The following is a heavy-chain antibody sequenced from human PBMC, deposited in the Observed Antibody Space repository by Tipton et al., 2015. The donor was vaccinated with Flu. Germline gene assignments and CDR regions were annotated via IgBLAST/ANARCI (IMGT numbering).Heavy chain of an antibody. CDR1: GDSISTSDNY. D-gene: IGHD2-2*01. V-gene: IGHV4-39*07. CDR2: IYYSGST. Sequence: TLSLTCTVSGDSISTSDNYWGWIRQSPGKGLEWIGYIYYSGSTYYGPSLKNRVTISVDTATNKFSLRVNSVTAADTAVYFCARAMGSCSTVSCAEAFDIWGEGTMVTVSS. CDR3: ARAMGSCSTVSCAEAFDI. J-gene: IGHJ3*02.